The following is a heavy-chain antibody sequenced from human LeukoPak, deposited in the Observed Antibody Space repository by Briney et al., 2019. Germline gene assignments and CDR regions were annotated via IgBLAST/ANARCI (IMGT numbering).Heavy chain of an antibody. J-gene: IGHJ3*02. D-gene: IGHD3-3*01. CDR2: INHSGSN. CDR1: GGSFSGYH. V-gene: IGHV4-34*01. CDR3: ARERYYDFWSGYYEPDAFDI. Sequence: SETLSLTCAVYGGSFSGYHWSWIRQPPGKGLEWIGEINHSGSNNYNPSLKSRDAISVDTSKNQFSLELSSVTAADTAVYYCARERYYDFWSGYYEPDAFDIWGQGTMVTVSS.